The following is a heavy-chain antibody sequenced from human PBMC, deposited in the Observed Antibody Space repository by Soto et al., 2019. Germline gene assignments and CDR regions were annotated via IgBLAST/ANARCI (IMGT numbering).Heavy chain of an antibody. CDR1: GFTFSSYA. J-gene: IGHJ4*02. CDR2: ISGSGGST. CDR3: AKTASKYDFWSGLHYYFDY. V-gene: IGHV3-23*01. Sequence: PGGSLRLSCAASGFTFSSYAMSWVRPAPGKGLEWVSAISGSGGSTYYADSVKGRFTISRDNSKNTLYLQMNSLRAEDTAVYYCAKTASKYDFWSGLHYYFDYWGQGTLVTVSS. D-gene: IGHD3-3*01.